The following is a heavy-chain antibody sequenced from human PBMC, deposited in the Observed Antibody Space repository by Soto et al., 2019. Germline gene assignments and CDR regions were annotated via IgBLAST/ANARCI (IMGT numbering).Heavy chain of an antibody. D-gene: IGHD2-21*02. CDR2: ISGSGGST. V-gene: IGHV3-23*01. CDR3: AKDRGVTADYYYYYGMDV. J-gene: IGHJ6*02. Sequence: GGSLRLSCAASGFTFSSYAMSWVRQAPGKGLEWVSAISGSGGSTYYADSVKGRFTISRDNSKNTLYLQMNSLRAEDTAVYYCAKDRGVTADYYYYYGMDVWGQGTTVTVSS. CDR1: GFTFSSYA.